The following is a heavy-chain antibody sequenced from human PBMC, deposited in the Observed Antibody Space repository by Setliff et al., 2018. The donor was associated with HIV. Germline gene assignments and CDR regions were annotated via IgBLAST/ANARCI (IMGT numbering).Heavy chain of an antibody. CDR3: ARGNYGGLYYYYGMDV. CDR1: GGSISSGGYS. CDR2: IFHSGRI. Sequence: SETLSLTCAVSGGSISSGGYSWTWIRQPPGKGLEWIAYIFHSGRIYYNPTLKSRVTMSVDTSKNQFSLKLSSVTAADTAVYYCARGNYGGLYYYYGMDVWGQGTTVTVSS. J-gene: IGHJ6*02. D-gene: IGHD1-7*01. V-gene: IGHV4-30-2*01.